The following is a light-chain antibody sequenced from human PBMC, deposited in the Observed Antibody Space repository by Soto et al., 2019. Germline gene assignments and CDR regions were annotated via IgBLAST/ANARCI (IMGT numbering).Light chain of an antibody. CDR1: QTVSRNY. CDR3: QQYTGPPTT. Sequence: EILLTQSPDPLSLSRRERATLSFRASQTVSRNYVAWCQQRPGQAPRLLIYGASTMAAGIPDRFSGSGSGTDFTLTITRLEPEDSAVYFCQQYTGPPTTFGQGTRLEIK. CDR2: GAS. J-gene: IGKJ5*01. V-gene: IGKV3-20*01.